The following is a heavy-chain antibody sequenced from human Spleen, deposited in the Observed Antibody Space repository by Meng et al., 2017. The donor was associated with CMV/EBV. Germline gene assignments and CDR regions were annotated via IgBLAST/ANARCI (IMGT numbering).Heavy chain of an antibody. Sequence: SETLSLTCTVSGVSISSFYWGWIRQPPGEGLEWIGYITYTGTTNYNPSLKSRVTISLDTSKNQFSLKLNSVTAADTAMYYCARNGDAYSFDIWGQGTMVTVSS. J-gene: IGHJ3*02. V-gene: IGHV4-59*01. CDR1: GVSISSFY. CDR3: ARNGDAYSFDI. D-gene: IGHD1-26*01. CDR2: ITYTGTT.